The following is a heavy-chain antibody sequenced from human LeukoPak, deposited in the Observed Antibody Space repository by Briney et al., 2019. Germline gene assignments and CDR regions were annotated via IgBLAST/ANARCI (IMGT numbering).Heavy chain of an antibody. Sequence: PGGSLRLSCAASEFSFSDYYMSWIRQAPGKGLEWVSYISSSSSDTDYADSVKGRFTISRDNAKNSLFLQMNSLRAEDTAVYYCARGHHGMEVWGRGTTVTDSS. J-gene: IGHJ6*02. CDR2: ISSSSSDT. V-gene: IGHV3-11*05. CDR3: ARGHHGMEV. CDR1: EFSFSDYY.